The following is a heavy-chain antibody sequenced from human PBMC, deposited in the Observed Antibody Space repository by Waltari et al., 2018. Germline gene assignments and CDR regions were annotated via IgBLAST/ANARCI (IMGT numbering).Heavy chain of an antibody. CDR2: IWYDGSNK. J-gene: IGHJ4*02. Sequence: QVQLVESGGGVVQPGRSLRLSCAASGFTFSSSGMHWVRQALGKGLEWVAVIWYDGSNKYYADSVKGRFTISRDNSKNTLYLQMNSLRAEDTAMYYCARSYDSSGYLSNWGQGTLVTVSS. D-gene: IGHD3-22*01. CDR1: GFTFSSSG. V-gene: IGHV3-33*08. CDR3: ARSYDSSGYLSN.